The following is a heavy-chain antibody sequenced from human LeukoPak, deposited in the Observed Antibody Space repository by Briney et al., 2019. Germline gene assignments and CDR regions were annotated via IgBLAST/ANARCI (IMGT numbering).Heavy chain of an antibody. D-gene: IGHD6-13*01. V-gene: IGHV3-74*01. CDR1: GFTFSSYW. CDR3: AREGPRIAAAGTVDY. CDR2: INGDGSST. J-gene: IGHJ4*02. Sequence: GGSLRLSCAASGFTFSSYWMHWVRQAPGKGLVWVSRINGDGSSTSYADSVKGRFTISRDNAKNSLYLQMNSLRAEDTAVYYCAREGPRIAAAGTVDYWGQGTLVTVSS.